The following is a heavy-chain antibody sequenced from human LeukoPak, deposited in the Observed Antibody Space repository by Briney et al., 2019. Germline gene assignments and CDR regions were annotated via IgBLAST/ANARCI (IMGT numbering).Heavy chain of an antibody. J-gene: IGHJ4*02. V-gene: IGHV7-4-1*02. CDR1: GYTFCDYS. CDR3: ATGGPFDN. Sequence: ASVKVSCKSSGYTFCDYSINWVRQAPGQGLEWMGWIKANTGNPTYAQGFTGRFVFSLDTSLSTAYLQINSLKAENTTIYYCATGGPFDNWGQGTLVTVSS. CDR2: IKANTGNP.